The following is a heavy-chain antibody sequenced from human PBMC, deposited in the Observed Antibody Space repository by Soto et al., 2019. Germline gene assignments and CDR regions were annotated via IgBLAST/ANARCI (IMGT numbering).Heavy chain of an antibody. CDR1: GGSISNSSYY. CDR2: IYYSGST. D-gene: IGHD3-10*01. Sequence: SETLSLTCTVSGGSISNSSYYWGWIRQPPGKGLEWIGSIYYSGSTYYNPSLKSRVTISVDTSKNQFSLKLSSVTAADTAVYYCAEIDYGSGSYYYYYGMDVWGQGTTVTVSS. CDR3: AEIDYGSGSYYYYYGMDV. V-gene: IGHV4-39*01. J-gene: IGHJ6*02.